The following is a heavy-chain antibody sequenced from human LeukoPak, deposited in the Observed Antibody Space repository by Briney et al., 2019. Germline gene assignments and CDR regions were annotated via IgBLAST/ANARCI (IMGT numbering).Heavy chain of an antibody. V-gene: IGHV4-39*07. Sequence: PSETLSLTCTVSGGSIPISTYYWGWVRQPPGKGLEWIGSIYYSGTTKYNPSLKSRVTISVDNSNNKFSLRLSSVTAADTAVYYCARERAVTTYYYFDYWGQGTLVTVSS. CDR2: IYYSGTT. J-gene: IGHJ4*02. CDR1: GGSIPISTYY. CDR3: ARERAVTTYYYFDY. D-gene: IGHD4-17*01.